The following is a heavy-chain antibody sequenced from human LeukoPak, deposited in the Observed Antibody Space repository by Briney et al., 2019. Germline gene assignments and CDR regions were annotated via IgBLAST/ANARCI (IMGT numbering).Heavy chain of an antibody. V-gene: IGHV3-64D*06. D-gene: IGHD4-11*01. J-gene: IGHJ4*02. CDR2: ISSNGGNT. CDR1: GFTFSSYA. Sequence: PGGSLRLSCSASGFTFSSYAMHWVRQAPGKGLEYVSAISSNGGNTYYADSVKGRFTISRDNSKNTLHLQMNSLRAEDTAVYYCAKDYSYYAFDYWGQGTLVTVSS. CDR3: AKDYSYYAFDY.